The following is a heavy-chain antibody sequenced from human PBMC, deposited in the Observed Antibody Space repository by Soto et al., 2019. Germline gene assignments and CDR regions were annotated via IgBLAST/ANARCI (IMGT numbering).Heavy chain of an antibody. CDR2: IANKVNGYTT. CDR3: TRGYSGVSIYAFDI. Sequence: VQLVESGGGLVQPGGSLRLSCVASGSTFSDQYMDWVRQAPGKGLEWIGRIANKVNGYTTEYAPSVKGRFSISRDYSESSLYLQMSDLKTEDKAKYSCTRGYSGVSIYAFDIWGQGTGVTVSS. CDR1: GSTFSDQY. J-gene: IGHJ3*02. D-gene: IGHD6-19*01. V-gene: IGHV3-72*01.